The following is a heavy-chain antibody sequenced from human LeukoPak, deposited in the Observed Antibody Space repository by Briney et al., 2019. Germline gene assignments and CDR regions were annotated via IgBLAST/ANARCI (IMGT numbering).Heavy chain of an antibody. CDR2: IYDSGST. Sequence: SETLSLTCAVSGGSISSYYWNWIRQPPGKGLEWIGYIYDSGSTNYNPSLKSRVTISVDTSKNQFSLKLSSVTAADTAVYYCARDSGVGFDIWGQGTVVTVSS. CDR1: GGSISSYY. J-gene: IGHJ3*02. D-gene: IGHD3-10*01. CDR3: ARDSGVGFDI. V-gene: IGHV4-59*01.